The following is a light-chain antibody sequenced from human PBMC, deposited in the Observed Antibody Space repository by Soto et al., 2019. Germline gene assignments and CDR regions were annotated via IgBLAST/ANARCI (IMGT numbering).Light chain of an antibody. V-gene: IGLV2-14*01. CDR1: SSDVCGYNY. J-gene: IGLJ1*01. CDR2: EVS. CDR3: STYTSSITLV. Sequence: QSALTQPASVSGSPGQSITISCTGTSSDVCGYNYGSWYQHHPGKAPKLMIYEVSNGPSGVFNRFSGSKSGNTASLTISGLQAEDEADYYCSTYTSSITLVFGTGTKVTVL.